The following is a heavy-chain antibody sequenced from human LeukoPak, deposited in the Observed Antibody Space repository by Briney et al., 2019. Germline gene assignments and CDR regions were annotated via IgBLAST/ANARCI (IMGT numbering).Heavy chain of an antibody. CDR3: ARPSSGWSRDLDY. V-gene: IGHV5-10-1*01. J-gene: IGHJ4*02. CDR1: GYRLTNYW. Sequence: GESLKISCKASGYRLTNYWISWVRHMPGKGLEWMGTIDPTDSYTKYSPSFEGRVTFSSDKSITTVHLQWRSLRASDTAIYYCARPSSGWSRDLDYWGQGTLVTVSS. CDR2: IDPTDSYT. D-gene: IGHD6-19*01.